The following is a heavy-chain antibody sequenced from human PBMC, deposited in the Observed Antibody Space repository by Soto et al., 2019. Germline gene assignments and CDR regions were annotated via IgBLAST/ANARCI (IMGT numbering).Heavy chain of an antibody. Sequence: QVQLVQSGAEVKKPGASVKVSCKASGYTFTGYYMHWVRQAPGQGLEWMGWINPNSGGTNYAQKFQGWVTMTRDTAISTAYRELRRLRSDDTAVYYCARSPGGVVTAMYYFDYWGQGTLVTVSS. V-gene: IGHV1-2*04. J-gene: IGHJ4*02. CDR2: INPNSGGT. CDR3: ARSPGGVVTAMYYFDY. CDR1: GYTFTGYY. D-gene: IGHD2-21*02.